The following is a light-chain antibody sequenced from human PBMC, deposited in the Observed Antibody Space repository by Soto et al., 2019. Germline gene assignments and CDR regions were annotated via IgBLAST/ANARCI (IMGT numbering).Light chain of an antibody. CDR2: GGS. CDR1: QNIHSF. V-gene: IGKV1-39*01. J-gene: IGKJ3*01. Sequence: DIQMTQSPSSLAASVGERVTITCRASQNIHSFLNWYQQKPGKAPQVLIYGGSALQSGVPSRFSGIASGTDFTLTISSLQPEDIASYFCQQIYNIPFTFCPGTREDI. CDR3: QQIYNIPFT.